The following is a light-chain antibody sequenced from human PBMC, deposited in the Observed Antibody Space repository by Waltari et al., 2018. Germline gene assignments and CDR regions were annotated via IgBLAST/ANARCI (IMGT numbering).Light chain of an antibody. CDR1: DSDVGAYNF. CDR2: EVM. Sequence: QSALTQPASVPGSPGQSITISCTGTDSDVGAYNFVSWYRQHPGKAPHRILYEVMERPPGISDRVSGSKSDNTASLTISGLQADDEAVYYCSSYTTSNAPGVFGTGTKVTVL. CDR3: SSYTTSNAPGV. V-gene: IGLV2-14*01. J-gene: IGLJ1*01.